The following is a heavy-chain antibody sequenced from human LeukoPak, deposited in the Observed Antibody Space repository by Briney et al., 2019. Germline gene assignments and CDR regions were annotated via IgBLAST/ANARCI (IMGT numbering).Heavy chain of an antibody. CDR2: ISWNSGSI. V-gene: IGHV3-9*01. CDR3: AKDITGYYGSGSYFDY. Sequence: PGGSLRLSCAASGFTFDDYAMHWVRQAPGKGLEWVSGISWNSGSIGYADSVKGRFTISRDSAKNSLYLQMNSLRAEDTALYYCAKDITGYYGSGSYFDYWGQGTLVTVSS. J-gene: IGHJ4*02. D-gene: IGHD3-10*01. CDR1: GFTFDDYA.